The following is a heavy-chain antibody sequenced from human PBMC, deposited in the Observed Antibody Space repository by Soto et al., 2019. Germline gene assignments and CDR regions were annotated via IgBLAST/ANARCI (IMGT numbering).Heavy chain of an antibody. CDR2: ISGRGTNT. J-gene: IGHJ4*02. Sequence: PGGSLRLSCAASGSISTTTPLSWVRQAPGKGLEWVSTISGRGTNTYYADSVKGRFIISRDNLKNTVSLQMNSLGVEDKAIYYCATSFRYFDNWGQGTRVTISS. V-gene: IGHV3-23*01. CDR3: ATSFRYFDN. D-gene: IGHD3-16*01. CDR1: GSISTTTP.